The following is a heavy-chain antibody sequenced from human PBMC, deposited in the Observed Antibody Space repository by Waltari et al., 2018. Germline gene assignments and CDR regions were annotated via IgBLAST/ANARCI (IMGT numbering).Heavy chain of an antibody. CDR3: ARVSIFGVVIEGGIDY. Sequence: QVQLVQSGAEVKKPGASVKVSCKASGYTFTGYYMHWVRQAPGQGLEWMGWINPNSGGTNYAKKFQGRVTMTRDTSISTAYMELSRLRSDETAVYYCARVSIFGVVIEGGIDYWGQGTLVTVSS. D-gene: IGHD3-3*01. V-gene: IGHV1-2*02. J-gene: IGHJ4*02. CDR2: INPNSGGT. CDR1: GYTFTGYY.